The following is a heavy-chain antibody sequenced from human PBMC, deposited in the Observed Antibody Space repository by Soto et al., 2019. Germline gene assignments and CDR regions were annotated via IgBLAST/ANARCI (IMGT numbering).Heavy chain of an antibody. Sequence: PGGSLRLSCAASGFTFSGSAMHWVRQASGKGLEWVGRIRSKANSYATAYAASVKGRFTISRDDSKNTAYLQMNSLKTEDTAVYYCTRRDCSGGSCYGYFDYWGQGTLVTVSS. D-gene: IGHD2-15*01. V-gene: IGHV3-73*01. CDR2: IRSKANSYAT. CDR3: TRRDCSGGSCYGYFDY. J-gene: IGHJ4*02. CDR1: GFTFSGSA.